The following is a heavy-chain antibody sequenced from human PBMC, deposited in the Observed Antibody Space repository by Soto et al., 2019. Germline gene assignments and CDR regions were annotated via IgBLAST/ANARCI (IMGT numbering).Heavy chain of an antibody. V-gene: IGHV4-34*01. CDR1: GGSFSGYY. CDR2: INHSGST. J-gene: IGHJ6*02. CDR3: ARGWGRRVYYGSGSYPPTNYYYYGMDV. Sequence: PSETLSLTCAVYGGSFSGYYWSWIRQPPGKGLEWIGEINHSGSTNYNPSLKSRVTISVDTSKNQFSLKLSSVTAADTAVYYCARGWGRRVYYGSGSYPPTNYYYYGMDVWGQGTTVTVSS. D-gene: IGHD3-10*01.